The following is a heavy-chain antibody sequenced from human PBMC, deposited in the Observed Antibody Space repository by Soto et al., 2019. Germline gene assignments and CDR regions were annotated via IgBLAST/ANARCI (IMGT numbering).Heavy chain of an antibody. CDR2: ISAYNGNT. Sequence: QVQLVQSGAEVKKPGASVKVSCKASGYTFTSYGITWVRQAPGQGLEWMGWISAYNGNTNYAQKLQGRATMTTNTSPRRGYLGRRSLRPDDTAVSYCARVRHSRSWFEPWGQGSLDTVSS. V-gene: IGHV1-18*01. CDR1: GYTFTSYG. CDR3: ARVRHSRSWFEP. J-gene: IGHJ5*01. D-gene: IGHD6-13*01.